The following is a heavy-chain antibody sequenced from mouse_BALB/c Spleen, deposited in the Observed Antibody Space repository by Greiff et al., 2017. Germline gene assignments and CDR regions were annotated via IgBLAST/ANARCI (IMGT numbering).Heavy chain of an antibody. Sequence: DVQLVESGGGLVQPGGSRKLSCAASGFTFSSFGMHWVRQAPEKGLEWVAYISSGSSTIYYADTVKGRFTISRDNPKNTLFLQMTSLRSEDTAMYYCARGDGSSYYWYFDVWGAGTTVTVSS. CDR3: ARGDGSSYYWYFDV. V-gene: IGHV5-17*02. J-gene: IGHJ1*01. CDR1: GFTFSSFG. D-gene: IGHD1-1*01. CDR2: ISSGSSTI.